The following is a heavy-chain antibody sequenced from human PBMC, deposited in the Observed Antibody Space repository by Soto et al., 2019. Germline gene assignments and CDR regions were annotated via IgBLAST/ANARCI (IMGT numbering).Heavy chain of an antibody. CDR1: GFTFSSYD. D-gene: IGHD1-1*01. V-gene: IGHV3-13*01. CDR3: ARAGAKLAGVPRDPIDY. J-gene: IGHJ4*02. Sequence: EVQLVESGGGLVQPGGSLRLSCAASGFTFSSYDMHWVRQATGKGLEWVSAIGTAGDTYYPGAVKGRSTISSENAKNSLYLQMNRMRAGDTAVYYWARAGAKLAGVPRDPIDYWGQGTLVTVSS. CDR2: IGTAGDT.